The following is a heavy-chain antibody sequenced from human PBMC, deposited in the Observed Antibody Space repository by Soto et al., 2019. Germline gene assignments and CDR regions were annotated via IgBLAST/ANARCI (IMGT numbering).Heavy chain of an antibody. Sequence: SETLSLTCTVSGGSVSSGSYYWSWILQPPGKGLEWIGYIYYSGSTNYNPSLKSLVTISVDTSKNQFSLKLSSVTDADTAVYYCAREIAGVVRDYYYYGMDVWGQGTTVTVSS. V-gene: IGHV4-61*01. D-gene: IGHD2-15*01. CDR3: AREIAGVVRDYYYYGMDV. CDR1: GGSVSSGSYY. J-gene: IGHJ6*02. CDR2: IYYSGST.